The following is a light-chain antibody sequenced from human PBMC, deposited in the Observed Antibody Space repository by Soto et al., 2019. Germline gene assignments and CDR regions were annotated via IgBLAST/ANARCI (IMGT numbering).Light chain of an antibody. V-gene: IGKV3-20*01. Sequence: EIVLTQSPGTLSLSPGDRATLSCRASQSVSSSYLAWYQQKPGQAPRLLIYAASSRATGIPDRFSGSGSGTDFTLTISRLEPDDFAVYYCQHYGSSLTWTFGQGTKVDNK. J-gene: IGKJ1*01. CDR3: QHYGSSLTWT. CDR2: AAS. CDR1: QSVSSSY.